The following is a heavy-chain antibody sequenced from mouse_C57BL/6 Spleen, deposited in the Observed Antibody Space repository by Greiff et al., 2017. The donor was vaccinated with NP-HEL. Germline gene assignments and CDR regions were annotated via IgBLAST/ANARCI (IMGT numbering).Heavy chain of an antibody. CDR2: IYPGDGDT. CDR1: GYAFSSYW. CDR3: AREFETDYFDY. J-gene: IGHJ2*01. V-gene: IGHV1-80*01. Sequence: QVQLQQSGAELVKPGASVKISCKASGYAFSSYWMNWVKQRPGKGLEWIGQIYPGDGDTNYNGKFKGKATLTADKSSSTAYMQLSSLTSEDSAVYFCAREFETDYFDYWGQGTTLTVSS.